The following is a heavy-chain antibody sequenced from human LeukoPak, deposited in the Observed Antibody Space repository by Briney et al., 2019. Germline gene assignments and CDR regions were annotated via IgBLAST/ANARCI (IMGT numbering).Heavy chain of an antibody. CDR1: GFIFSDYY. CDR3: ARDATTSGDYTEYFQY. CDR2: IDGSGSIV. J-gene: IGHJ1*01. V-gene: IGHV3-11*01. Sequence: GGSLRLSCAASGFIFSDYYMSWIRQTPGKGLEWVSYIDGSGSIVYFADSVKGRFTISRDNAKNSLYLQMDSLRADDTAVYYCARDATTSGDYTEYFQYWGQGTLVTVSS. D-gene: IGHD4-17*01.